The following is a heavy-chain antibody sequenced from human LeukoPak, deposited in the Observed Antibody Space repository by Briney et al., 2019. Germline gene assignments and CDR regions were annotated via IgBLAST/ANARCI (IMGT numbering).Heavy chain of an antibody. V-gene: IGHV3-23*01. CDR2: ISGSGGST. Sequence: GGSLRLSCAASGFTFSSYAMSWVRQAPGKGLEWVSAISGSGGSTYYADSVKGRFTIPRDNSKNTLYLQMNSLRAEDTAVYYCAKSFVNVLLWFGELSPLGAFDIWGQGTMVTVSS. CDR3: AKSFVNVLLWFGELSPLGAFDI. D-gene: IGHD3-10*01. CDR1: GFTFSSYA. J-gene: IGHJ3*02.